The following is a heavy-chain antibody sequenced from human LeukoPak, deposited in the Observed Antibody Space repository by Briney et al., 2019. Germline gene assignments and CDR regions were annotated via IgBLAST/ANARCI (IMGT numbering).Heavy chain of an antibody. CDR3: AREKAGYSGMGGLDY. D-gene: IGHD5-12*01. V-gene: IGHV1-3*01. J-gene: IGHJ4*02. CDR2: INAGNGNT. Sequence: ASVKVSCKASGYTFTSYAMHWVRQAPGQRLEWMGWINAGNGNTKYSQKFQGRVTITRNTSASTAYMELSSLRSEDTAVYYCAREKAGYSGMGGLDYWGQGTLVTVSS. CDR1: GYTFTSYA.